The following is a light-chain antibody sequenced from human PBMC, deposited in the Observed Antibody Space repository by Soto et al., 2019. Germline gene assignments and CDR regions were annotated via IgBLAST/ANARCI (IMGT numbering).Light chain of an antibody. CDR3: QAYDISLSAWV. CDR1: ASNIGAGYD. CDR2: VNI. J-gene: IGLJ3*02. Sequence: QSVLTQPPSVSGAPGQRVTISCTGSASNIGAGYDVHWYQQLPGAAPKLLIYVNINRPSGVPDRFSGSKSATSASLAITGLQAEDEGDYYCQAYDISLSAWVFGGGTKVTVL. V-gene: IGLV1-40*01.